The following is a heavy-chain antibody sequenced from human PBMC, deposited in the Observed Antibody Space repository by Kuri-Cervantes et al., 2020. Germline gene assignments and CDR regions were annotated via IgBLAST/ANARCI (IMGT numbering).Heavy chain of an antibody. J-gene: IGHJ5*02. V-gene: IGHV4-31*02. D-gene: IGHD3-22*01. CDR3: ARRRGRGYYDSSGYWFDP. Sequence: SCTVSGGSISGGGYHWSWIRQHPGKGPEWIGYIYYSGSTYYNPSLKSRVTISVDTSKNQFSLKLSSVTAADTAVYYCARRRGRGYYDSSGYWFDPWGQGTLVTVSS. CDR2: IYYSGST. CDR1: GGSISGGGYH.